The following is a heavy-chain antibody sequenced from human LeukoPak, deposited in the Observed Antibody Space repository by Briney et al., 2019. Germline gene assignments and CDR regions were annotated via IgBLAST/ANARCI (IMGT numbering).Heavy chain of an antibody. V-gene: IGHV3-30*18. D-gene: IGHD6-19*01. CDR2: ISYDGSNK. CDR1: GFTFSSQG. Sequence: GGSLRLSCAASGFTFSSQGMHWVRQAPGKGLEWVAVISYDGSNKYYADSVKGRFTISRDNSKNTLYLQMNSLRAEDTAVYYCAKAQDSSGWALDYWGQGTLVTVSS. J-gene: IGHJ4*02. CDR3: AKAQDSSGWALDY.